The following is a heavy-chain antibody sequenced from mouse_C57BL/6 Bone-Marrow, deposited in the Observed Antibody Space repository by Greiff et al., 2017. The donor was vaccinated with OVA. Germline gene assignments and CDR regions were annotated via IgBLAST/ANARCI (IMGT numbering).Heavy chain of an antibody. J-gene: IGHJ4*01. CDR1: GYTFTSYW. Sequence: VQLQQSGPVLARPGASVKMSCKTSGYTFTSYWMHWVKQRPGQGLEWIGAIYPGNSDTSYNQKFKGKAKLTAVTSASTAYMELSSLTNEDSAVYYCTIYGYDPYYAMDYWGQGTSVTVSS. V-gene: IGHV1-5*01. CDR2: IYPGNSDT. D-gene: IGHD2-2*01. CDR3: TIYGYDPYYAMDY.